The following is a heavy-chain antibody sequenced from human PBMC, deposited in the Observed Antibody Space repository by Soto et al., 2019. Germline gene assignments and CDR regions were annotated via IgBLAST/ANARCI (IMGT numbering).Heavy chain of an antibody. CDR1: GISFRRYV. J-gene: IGHJ4*02. CDR3: AKDGPMAPD. V-gene: IGHV3-23*01. D-gene: IGHD3-10*01. Sequence: EVQLLESGGGLIQPGGSLRLSCAAYGISFRRYVMSWVRQAPGKGLEWVSAISGSGDSTYYADSVKGRFTISRDNSKNTLYLQMNSLRAEDTAVYYCAKDGPMAPDWVQGTLVTVSS. CDR2: ISGSGDST.